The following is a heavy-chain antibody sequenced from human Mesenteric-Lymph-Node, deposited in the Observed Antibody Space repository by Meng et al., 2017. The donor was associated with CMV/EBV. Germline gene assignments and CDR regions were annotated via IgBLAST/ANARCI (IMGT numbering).Heavy chain of an antibody. D-gene: IGHD3-3*01. Sequence: GESLKISCAASGFTVSNNYMSWVRQAPGKGLEWVSVMYSGGNRYYADSVKGRFTISRDNSKNTLYLQMNSLRPEDRAVYYCARGMYDFSSGSYSRPPNYAMDVWGQGTTVTVSS. J-gene: IGHJ6*02. CDR1: GFTVSNNY. CDR3: ARGMYDFSSGSYSRPPNYAMDV. CDR2: MYSGGNR. V-gene: IGHV3-66*02.